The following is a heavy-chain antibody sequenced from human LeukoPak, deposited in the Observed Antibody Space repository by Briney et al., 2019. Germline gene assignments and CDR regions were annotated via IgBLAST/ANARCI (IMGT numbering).Heavy chain of an antibody. Sequence: PGRSLRLSCAASGFTFSSYAMSWVRQAPGKGLEWVSAISGSGGSTYYADSVKGRFTISRDNSKNALYLQMNSLRAEDTAVYYCAKTPYYDILTGYYFYFDYWGQGTLVTVSS. J-gene: IGHJ4*02. CDR2: ISGSGGST. D-gene: IGHD3-9*01. V-gene: IGHV3-23*01. CDR3: AKTPYYDILTGYYFYFDY. CDR1: GFTFSSYA.